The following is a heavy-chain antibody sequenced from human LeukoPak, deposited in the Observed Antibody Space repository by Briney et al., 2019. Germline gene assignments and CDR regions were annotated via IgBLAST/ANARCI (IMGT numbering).Heavy chain of an antibody. CDR2: ISAYNGNT. V-gene: IGHV1-18*01. J-gene: IGHJ5*02. D-gene: IGHD2-2*01. CDR3: ARAHIVVVPAAHYNWFDP. Sequence: ASVKVSCKASGYTFTSYGISWVRQAPGQGLEWMGWISAYNGNTNYAQKLQGRVTMTTDTSTSTAYMELRSLRSDDTAVYYCARAHIVVVPAAHYNWFDPWGQGTLVTVSS. CDR1: GYTFTSYG.